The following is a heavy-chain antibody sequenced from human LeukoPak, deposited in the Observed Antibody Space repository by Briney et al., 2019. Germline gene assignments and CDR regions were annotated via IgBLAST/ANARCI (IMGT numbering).Heavy chain of an antibody. D-gene: IGHD7-27*01. CDR2: IWFDVSNK. CDR3: ARVTGDSALAEIDY. CDR1: GFTFSSYG. Sequence: GRSLRLSCAASGFTFSSYGMHWVRQAPGKGLEWVAIIWFDVSNKYYADSVKGRFTISRDNSKNTLYLQMNSLRAEDTAVYYCARVTGDSALAEIDYWGQGTLVTVSS. V-gene: IGHV3-33*01. J-gene: IGHJ4*02.